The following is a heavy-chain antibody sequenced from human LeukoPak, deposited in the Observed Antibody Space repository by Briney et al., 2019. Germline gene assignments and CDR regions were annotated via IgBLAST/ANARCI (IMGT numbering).Heavy chain of an antibody. Sequence: GASVKVSCKASGGTFSSYAISWVRQAPGQGLEWMGGIIPIFGTANYAQKFQGRVTITADESTSTAYMELSSLRAEDTAVYYCRTGSSWYFDYWGQGTLVTVSS. J-gene: IGHJ4*02. CDR3: RTGSSWYFDY. V-gene: IGHV1-69*13. D-gene: IGHD6-13*01. CDR2: IIPIFGTA. CDR1: GGTFSSYA.